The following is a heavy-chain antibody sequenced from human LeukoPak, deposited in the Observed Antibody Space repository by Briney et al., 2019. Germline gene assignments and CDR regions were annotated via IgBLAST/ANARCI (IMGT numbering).Heavy chain of an antibody. J-gene: IGHJ4*02. Sequence: PSETLSLTCTVSGGSISSSSYYWGWVRQAPGKGLEWVSSVSSWSSYIYYADSVKGRFTISRDNANNSLHLQMNSLRAEDTAVYYCARDPFYEGFDSGLEYGQDGGWGQGTLVTVSS. CDR1: GGSISSSSYY. CDR3: ARDPFYEGFDSGLEYGQDGG. CDR2: VSSWSSYI. D-gene: IGHD1-26*01. V-gene: IGHV3-21*01.